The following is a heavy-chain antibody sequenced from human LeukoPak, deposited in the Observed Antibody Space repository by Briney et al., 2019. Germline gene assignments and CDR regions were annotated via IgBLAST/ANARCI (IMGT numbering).Heavy chain of an antibody. CDR3: ARENYDSSGYYPQIDY. V-gene: IGHV7-4-1*02. D-gene: IGHD3-22*01. CDR1: YXFTXXA. Sequence: YXFTXXAMNWVRQAPGQGLEWMGWINTNTGNPTYAQGFTGRFVFSLDTSVSTAYLQISSLKAEDTAVYYCARENYDSSGYYPQIDYWGQGTLVTVSS. CDR2: INTNTGNP. J-gene: IGHJ4*02.